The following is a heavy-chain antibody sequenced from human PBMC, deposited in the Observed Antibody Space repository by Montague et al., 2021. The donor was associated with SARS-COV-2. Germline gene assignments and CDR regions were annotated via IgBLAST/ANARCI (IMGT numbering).Heavy chain of an antibody. J-gene: IGHJ4*02. Sequence: SETLSLTCNVSGGSFTLYYWSWIRQTPGRGLGWIGLIYYSGSTIYNPSLKSRVTMSVDTSKNQFSLRLTSVTAADTAVYYCAREKYYFDSSGLRNDYFDYWGQGILVTVSS. V-gene: IGHV4-59*01. CDR3: AREKYYFDSSGLRNDYFDY. D-gene: IGHD3-22*01. CDR1: GGSFTLYY. CDR2: IYYSGST.